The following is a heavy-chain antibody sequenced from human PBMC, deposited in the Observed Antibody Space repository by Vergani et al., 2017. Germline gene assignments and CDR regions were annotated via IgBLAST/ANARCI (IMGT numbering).Heavy chain of an antibody. D-gene: IGHD2-21*02. J-gene: IGHJ6*02. V-gene: IGHV1-69*08. Sequence: QVQLVQSGAEAKQPGSSVKVSCNASGATFRSNTISWVRQVPVQGLEWMGRIIPVLGKTKYAQDFQGRLTITADTSTSTAYMELTSLRSQDTAVYYCARDPRGYGGDPEDYYYGMDVWGQGTTVTVSS. CDR1: GATFRSNT. CDR2: IIPVLGKT. CDR3: ARDPRGYGGDPEDYYYGMDV.